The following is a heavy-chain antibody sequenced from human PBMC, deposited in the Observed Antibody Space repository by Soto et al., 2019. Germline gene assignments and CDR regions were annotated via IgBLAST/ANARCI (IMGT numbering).Heavy chain of an antibody. D-gene: IGHD3-3*01. CDR3: ARAHVTVSGVVNGMDV. V-gene: IGHV3-30*03. CDR2: ITFDGSKT. J-gene: IGHJ6*02. Sequence: GGSLRLSCAASGFTFNRYGIHWVRQAPGKGLEWVAVITFDGSKTYYVESVKGRFTVSRDNSRNTAYLQMNSLRVEDTAVYYCARAHVTVSGVVNGMDVWGRGTTVTVSS. CDR1: GFTFNRYG.